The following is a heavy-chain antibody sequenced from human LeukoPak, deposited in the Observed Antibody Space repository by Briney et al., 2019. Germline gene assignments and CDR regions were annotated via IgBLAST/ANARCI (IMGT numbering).Heavy chain of an antibody. V-gene: IGHV3-7*01. Sequence: GGSLRLSCAASGFTFSSYLMSWVRQAPGKGLEWVANIKQDGSEKYYVDSVKGRFTISRDNAKNSLYLQMNSLRAEDTAVYYCARRKWELPNGDYYYYYYMDVWGKGTTVTVSS. CDR2: IKQDGSEK. J-gene: IGHJ6*03. CDR3: ARRKWELPNGDYYYYYYMDV. CDR1: GFTFSSYL. D-gene: IGHD1-26*01.